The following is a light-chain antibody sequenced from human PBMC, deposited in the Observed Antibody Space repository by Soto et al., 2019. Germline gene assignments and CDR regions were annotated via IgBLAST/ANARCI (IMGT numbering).Light chain of an antibody. J-gene: IGKJ1*01. V-gene: IGKV3-15*01. Sequence: EIVMTQSPATLSVSPGERATISCRASQRVSSNLAWYQQKPGQAPRLLIYGASTRATGIPARFSGSGSGTEFTLTISSLQSEDFAVYYCQQYNNWPPGTFGQGTKVEIK. CDR2: GAS. CDR3: QQYNNWPPGT. CDR1: QRVSSN.